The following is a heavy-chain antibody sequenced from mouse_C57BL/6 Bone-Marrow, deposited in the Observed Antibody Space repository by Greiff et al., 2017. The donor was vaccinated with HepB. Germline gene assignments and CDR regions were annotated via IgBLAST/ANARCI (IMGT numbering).Heavy chain of an antibody. D-gene: IGHD2-3*01. J-gene: IGHJ3*01. Sequence: VQLQQSGAELVRPGTSVTVSCKASGYAFTNYLIAWVKQRPGQGLEWIGVINPGSGGTNYNEKFKGKATLTADKSSSTAYMQLSSLTSEDSAVYFWARPLDGYYGWAWFAYWGQGTLVTVSA. V-gene: IGHV1-54*01. CDR1: GYAFTNYL. CDR2: INPGSGGT. CDR3: ARPLDGYYGWAWFAY.